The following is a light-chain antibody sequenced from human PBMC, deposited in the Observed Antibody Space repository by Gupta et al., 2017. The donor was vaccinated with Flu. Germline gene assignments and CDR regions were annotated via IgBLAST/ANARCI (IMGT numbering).Light chain of an antibody. CDR3: QQDGSLPLT. CDR2: GAS. CDR1: QSVSSSY. J-gene: IGKJ3*01. Sequence: EVVLTQSPGTLSLSPGERATLSCRASQSVSSSYLAWYQQKPGQAPRLLIYGASSRATGIPDRFSGSGSGTDFTLTISRLEPEDFAVYYCQQDGSLPLTFGPGTKVDIK. V-gene: IGKV3-20*01.